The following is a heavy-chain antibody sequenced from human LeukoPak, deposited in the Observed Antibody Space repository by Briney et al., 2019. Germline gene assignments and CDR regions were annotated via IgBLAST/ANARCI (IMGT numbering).Heavy chain of an antibody. V-gene: IGHV4-39*07. CDR2: IYYSGST. CDR3: ARDGRFPPEVLPRYFDS. J-gene: IGHJ4*02. Sequence: PSETLSLTCTVSGGSVSSSAYYWGWIRQPPEKGLEWIGNIYYSGSTYYNPSLKSRVTVSIDTSKNQFSLKLSSVTAADTAVYYCARDGRFPPEVLPRYFDSWGQGTLVTVSS. D-gene: IGHD1-14*01. CDR1: GGSVSSSAYY.